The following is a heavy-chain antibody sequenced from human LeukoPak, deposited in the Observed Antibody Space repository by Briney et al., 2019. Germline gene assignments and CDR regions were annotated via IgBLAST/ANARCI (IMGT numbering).Heavy chain of an antibody. CDR1: GGSISSSSTYY. D-gene: IGHD2-8*01. Sequence: SETLSLTRTVSGGSISSSSTYYWGWIRQPPGKGLEWIGNIYYNGGTYYNPSLKSRVTISVDTSKNQFSQKLTSVTAADTAVYYCARQTYCINGVCYTEEGEFYYYMDVWGKGTTVTVSS. CDR3: ARQTYCINGVCYTEEGEFYYYMDV. CDR2: IYYNGGT. V-gene: IGHV4-39*01. J-gene: IGHJ6*03.